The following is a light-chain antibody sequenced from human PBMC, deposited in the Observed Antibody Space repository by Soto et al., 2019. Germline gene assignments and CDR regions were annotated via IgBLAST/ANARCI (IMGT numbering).Light chain of an antibody. Sequence: DVQMTQSPPSLSASVGDRVTITCRASQTIDRSLNWYQQKPGKAPKLLIYDASILQSGVPSRFSGSGSGPDFTLTISNLQPDDFATYFCQQSQSLPFTFGPGTKVHIK. V-gene: IGKV1-39*01. CDR2: DAS. CDR1: QTIDRS. J-gene: IGKJ3*01. CDR3: QQSQSLPFT.